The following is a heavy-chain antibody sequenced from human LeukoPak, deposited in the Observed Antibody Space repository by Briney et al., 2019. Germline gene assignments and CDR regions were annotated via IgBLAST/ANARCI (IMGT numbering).Heavy chain of an antibody. CDR3: ARGPYCSGGSCYCCWLDP. CDR1: GGSFSSYY. Sequence: PSETLSLTCAVYGGSFSSYYWSWIRQPPGKGLEWIGEINHSGSTNYNPSLKSRVTISVDTSKNQFSLKLSSVTAADTAVYYCARGPYCSGGSCYCCWLDPWGQGTLVTVSS. D-gene: IGHD2-15*01. V-gene: IGHV4-34*01. CDR2: INHSGST. J-gene: IGHJ5*02.